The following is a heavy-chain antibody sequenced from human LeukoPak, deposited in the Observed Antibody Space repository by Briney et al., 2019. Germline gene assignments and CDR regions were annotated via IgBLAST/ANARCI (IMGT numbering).Heavy chain of an antibody. Sequence: SGTLSLTCAVSGGSISSNNWWSWVRQSPGKGLEWIGESYHSGNTNYNPSLESRVTISVDKSKNQFSLKLTSVTAADTAIYYCARDRLSVAGAFDIWGQGTMVTVSS. CDR3: ARDRLSVAGAFDI. V-gene: IGHV4-4*02. CDR1: GGSISSNNW. J-gene: IGHJ3*02. D-gene: IGHD3-16*02. CDR2: SYHSGNT.